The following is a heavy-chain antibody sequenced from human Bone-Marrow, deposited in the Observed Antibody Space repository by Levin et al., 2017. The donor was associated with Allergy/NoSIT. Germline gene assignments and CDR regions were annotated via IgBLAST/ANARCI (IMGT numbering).Heavy chain of an antibody. Sequence: LSLTCAASGFPFSSYAVTWVRQAPGKGLEWVSHITSGSGGGIYYADSVKGRFTISRDNSKSTLYLQMSSLRGEDTALYYCARGTYGSFDYWGQGTLVTVSS. D-gene: IGHD1-26*01. V-gene: IGHV3-23*01. CDR3: ARGTYGSFDY. CDR2: ITSGSGGGI. CDR1: GFPFSSYA. J-gene: IGHJ4*02.